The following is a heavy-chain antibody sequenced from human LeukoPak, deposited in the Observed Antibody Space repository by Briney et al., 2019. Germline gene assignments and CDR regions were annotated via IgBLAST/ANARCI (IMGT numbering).Heavy chain of an antibody. D-gene: IGHD3-10*01. CDR3: ARGPRPRGSNYYYYMDV. CDR1: GGSISSYY. V-gene: IGHV4-59*12. J-gene: IGHJ6*03. CDR2: IYYSGST. Sequence: PSETLSLTCTVSGGSISSYYWSWIRQPPGKGLEWIGYIYYSGSTNYNPSLKSRVTISVDTSKNQFSLKLSSVTAADTAVYYCARGPRPRGSNYYYYMDVWGKGTTVTVSS.